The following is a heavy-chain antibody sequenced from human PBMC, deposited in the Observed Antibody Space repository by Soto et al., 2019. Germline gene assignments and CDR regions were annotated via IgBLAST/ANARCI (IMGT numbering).Heavy chain of an antibody. CDR2: ISYDGSNK. CDR3: AKDLEGYCSSTSCYTYFGLDV. D-gene: IGHD2-2*01. V-gene: IGHV3-30*18. Sequence: QVHLVESGGGVVQPGRSLRLSCAASGFTFSSYVMHWVRQAPGKGLEWVAVISYDGSNKYYADSVKGRFTISRDNSKHTLFLQMNSLRPEDTAVYYCAKDLEGYCSSTSCYTYFGLDVWGQGTTVTVSS. J-gene: IGHJ6*02. CDR1: GFTFSSYV.